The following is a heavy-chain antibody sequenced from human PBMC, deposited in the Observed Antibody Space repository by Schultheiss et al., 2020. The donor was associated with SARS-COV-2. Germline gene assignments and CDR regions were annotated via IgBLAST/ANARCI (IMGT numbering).Heavy chain of an antibody. CDR1: GFTFSSYS. CDR3: ARDREGITMVRGVIITNYYYGMDV. V-gene: IGHV3-30*12. Sequence: GGSLRLSCAASGFTFSSYSMNWVRQAPGKGLEWVAVISYDGSNKYYADSVKGRFTISRDNSKNTLYLQMNSLRAEDTAVYYCARDREGITMVRGVIITNYYYGMDVWGQVTTVTVSS. D-gene: IGHD3-10*01. J-gene: IGHJ6*02. CDR2: ISYDGSNK.